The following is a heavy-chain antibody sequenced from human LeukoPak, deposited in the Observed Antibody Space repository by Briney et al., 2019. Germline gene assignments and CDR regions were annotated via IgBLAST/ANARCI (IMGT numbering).Heavy chain of an antibody. CDR2: IYTSGST. D-gene: IGHD3-3*01. CDR1: GGSISSYY. Sequence: SETLSLTCTVSGGSISSYYWSWIRQPAGKGLEWIGRIYTSGSTNYNPSLKSRVTMSVDTSKNQFSLKLSSVTAADTAVYYCARDAVYDFWSGYYYYYYYMDVWGKGTTVIISS. V-gene: IGHV4-4*07. CDR3: ARDAVYDFWSGYYYYYYYMDV. J-gene: IGHJ6*03.